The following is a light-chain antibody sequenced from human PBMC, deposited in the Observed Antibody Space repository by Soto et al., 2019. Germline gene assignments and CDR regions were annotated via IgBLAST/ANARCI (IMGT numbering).Light chain of an antibody. CDR1: QSISNY. CDR3: QHCDSYWT. V-gene: IGKV1-5*03. Sequence: DIQVTQSPSTLSASVGDRVTITCRASQSISNYLAWSQKKPGKAPKVLIYKASSLERRVPSRFSGSGSGTVFTLTNSRLQPDSFATYYCQHCDSYWTFGQGTKVEMK. J-gene: IGKJ1*01. CDR2: KAS.